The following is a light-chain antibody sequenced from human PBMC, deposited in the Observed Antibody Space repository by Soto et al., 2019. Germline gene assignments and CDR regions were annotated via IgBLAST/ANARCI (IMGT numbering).Light chain of an antibody. CDR3: QQYNNWLT. CDR1: QSVSSN. Sequence: DIVLTQSPATLSIYPGERATLSCRASQSVSSNLAWYQQKPGQAPRLLIYGASTRATGIPARFSGSGSGTEFTLTISSLQSEDFAVYYCQQYNNWLTFGQGTKV. J-gene: IGKJ1*01. V-gene: IGKV3-15*01. CDR2: GAS.